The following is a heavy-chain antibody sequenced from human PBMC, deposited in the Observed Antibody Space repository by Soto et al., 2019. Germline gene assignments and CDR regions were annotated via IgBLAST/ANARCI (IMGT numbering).Heavy chain of an antibody. Sequence: EVKLVESGGGLVQPGGSLRLSCAVSGLTVNSNYMSWVRQAPGKGLEWVSVIYTDGTTYYRDSVKGRFTISRDNSKNTLYLQMTSLRAEDTAVYYCARAAGLFWGQGTLVSVSS. CDR1: GLTVNSNY. V-gene: IGHV3-66*01. J-gene: IGHJ4*02. CDR3: ARAAGLF. CDR2: IYTDGTT. D-gene: IGHD3-22*01.